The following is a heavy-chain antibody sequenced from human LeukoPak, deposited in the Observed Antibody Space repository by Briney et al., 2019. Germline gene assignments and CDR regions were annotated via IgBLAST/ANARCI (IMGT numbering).Heavy chain of an antibody. D-gene: IGHD6-13*01. CDR1: GFTFSSYA. CDR2: ISYDGTNK. CDR3: ARDQSAGYSRRGSRRWGRLGD. V-gene: IGHV3-30-3*01. J-gene: IGHJ4*02. Sequence: GGSLRLSCAASGFTFSSYAFHWVRQAPGKGLEWVAVISYDGTNKYYADSVKGRFTISRDNSKNTLYLQMNSLRAEDTAVYYCARDQSAGYSRRGSRRWGRLGDGGQGPLVTVSS.